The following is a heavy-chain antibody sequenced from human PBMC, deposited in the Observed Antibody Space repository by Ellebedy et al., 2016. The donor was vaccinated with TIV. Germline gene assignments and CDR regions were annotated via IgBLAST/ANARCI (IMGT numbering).Heavy chain of an antibody. CDR3: ARAGGYCSSTSCLDFDY. D-gene: IGHD2-2*01. CDR1: GGSISSYY. J-gene: IGHJ4*02. CDR2: IYTSGST. V-gene: IGHV4-4*07. Sequence: SETLSLTXTVSGGSISSYYWSWIRQPAGKGLEWIGRIYTSGSTNYNPSLKSRVTMSVDTSKNQFSLKLSSVTAADTAVYYCARAGGYCSSTSCLDFDYWGQGTLVTVSS.